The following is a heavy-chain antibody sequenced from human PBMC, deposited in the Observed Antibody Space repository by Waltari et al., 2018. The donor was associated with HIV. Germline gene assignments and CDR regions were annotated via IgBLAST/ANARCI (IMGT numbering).Heavy chain of an antibody. D-gene: IGHD2-15*01. V-gene: IGHV1-2*02. Sequence: QVQLVQSGAEVKKPGASVKVSCKASGYTFTGYYMHWVRQAPGQGLEWMGGINPNRGGTNYAQKFQGRVTMTRDTSISTAYMELSRLRSDDTAVYYCARGQYCSGGSCYYFDYWGQGTLVTVSS. CDR3: ARGQYCSGGSCYYFDY. CDR2: INPNRGGT. CDR1: GYTFTGYY. J-gene: IGHJ4*02.